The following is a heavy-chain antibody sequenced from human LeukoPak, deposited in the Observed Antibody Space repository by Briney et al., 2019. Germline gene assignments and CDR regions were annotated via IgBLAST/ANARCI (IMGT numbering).Heavy chain of an antibody. Sequence: ASVKVSCKASGYTFTSYYMHWVRQAPGQGLEWMGIINPSGGSTSYAQKLQGRVTMTRDTSTSTIYMELSSLRSEDTAVYYCARGHYDYVWGSYRPIDYWGQGTLVTVSS. D-gene: IGHD3-16*02. CDR1: GYTFTSYY. CDR2: INPSGGST. V-gene: IGHV1-46*01. CDR3: ARGHYDYVWGSYRPIDY. J-gene: IGHJ4*02.